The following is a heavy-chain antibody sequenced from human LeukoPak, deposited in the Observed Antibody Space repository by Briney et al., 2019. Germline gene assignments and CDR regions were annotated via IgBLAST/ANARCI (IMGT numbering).Heavy chain of an antibody. D-gene: IGHD3-3*01. V-gene: IGHV3-7*03. CDR2: IKQDGSEK. CDR1: GFTFSSYW. J-gene: IGHJ6*03. CDR3: AKGLFNDDFCTMDV. Sequence: GGSLRLSCAASGFTFSSYWMSWVRQAPGKGLEWVANIKQDGSEKYYVDSVKGRFTIPRDNAKNTLYLQMNSLRAEDTAVYYGAKGLFNDDFCTMDVWGKGTTVTVSS.